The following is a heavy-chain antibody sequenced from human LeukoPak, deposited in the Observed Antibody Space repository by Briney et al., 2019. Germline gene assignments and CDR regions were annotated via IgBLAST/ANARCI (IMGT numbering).Heavy chain of an antibody. CDR3: ARRSRAYNWFDP. J-gene: IGHJ5*02. V-gene: IGHV4-34*01. D-gene: IGHD6-6*01. Sequence: PSHTLSFICTFYGGTFRGYYWSWIRQPPGKRLEWIGEINHSGSTNYNPSLKSRVTISVDTSKNQFSLKLSSVTAADTAVYYCARRSRAYNWFDPWGQGTLVTVSS. CDR2: INHSGST. CDR1: GGTFRGYY.